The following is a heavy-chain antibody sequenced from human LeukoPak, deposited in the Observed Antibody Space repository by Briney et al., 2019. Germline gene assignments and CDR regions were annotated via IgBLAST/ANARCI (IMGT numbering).Heavy chain of an antibody. Sequence: GGSLRLSCVTSGFIFSDYLMGWVRQAPGKGPEWVASIKPDGNEQFYVDSVRGRFTISRDNSKDSLFLQMDSLRDDDTAVYYCGRERVSAYDYWGQGTLVTVSS. V-gene: IGHV3-7*01. J-gene: IGHJ4*02. CDR1: GFIFSDYL. CDR3: GRERVSAYDY. CDR2: IKPDGNEQ.